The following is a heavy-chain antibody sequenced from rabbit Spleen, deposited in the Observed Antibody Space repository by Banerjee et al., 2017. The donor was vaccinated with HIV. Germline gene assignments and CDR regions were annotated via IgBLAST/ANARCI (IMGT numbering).Heavy chain of an antibody. V-gene: IGHV1S47*01. CDR1: GFDFSDYG. J-gene: IGHJ3*01. CDR3: ARGGGL. CDR2: IDPVFGSA. Sequence: QEQLVESGGGLVQPGGSLKLSCKASGFDFSDYGVSWVRQAPGKGLEWIGYIDPVFGSAYYASWVNGRFSISRENTQNTVSLQLNSLTAADTATYFCARGGGLWGQGTLVTVS.